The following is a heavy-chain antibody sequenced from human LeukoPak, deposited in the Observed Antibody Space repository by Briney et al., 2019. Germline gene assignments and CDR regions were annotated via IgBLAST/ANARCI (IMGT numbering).Heavy chain of an antibody. J-gene: IGHJ4*02. Sequence: ASVKVSCKASGYTFSGYYVHWVRQAPGQGLEWMGWINPNSGGTNYAQNFQGWVTMTRDTSISTAYMELRRLRSDDTALYYCARESLSLVLGDYWGQGTLVTVSS. V-gene: IGHV1-2*04. CDR3: ARESLSLVLGDY. CDR2: INPNSGGT. CDR1: GYTFSGYY. D-gene: IGHD6-13*01.